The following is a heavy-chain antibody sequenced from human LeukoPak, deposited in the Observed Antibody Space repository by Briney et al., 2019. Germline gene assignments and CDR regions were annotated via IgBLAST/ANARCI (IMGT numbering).Heavy chain of an antibody. CDR3: ARHQVDSSSPLPGSLDY. CDR2: IYYSGST. D-gene: IGHD6-19*01. V-gene: IGHV4-39*01. CDR1: GGSISSSSYY. Sequence: SETLSLTCTVSGGSISSSSYYWGWIRQPPGKGLEWIGSIYYSGSTYYNPSLKSRVTISVDTSKNQFSLKLSSVTAADTAVYYCARHQVDSSSPLPGSLDYWGQETLVTVSS. J-gene: IGHJ4*02.